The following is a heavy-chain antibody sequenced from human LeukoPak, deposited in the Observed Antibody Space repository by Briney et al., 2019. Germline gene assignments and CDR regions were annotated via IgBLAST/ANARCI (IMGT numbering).Heavy chain of an antibody. J-gene: IGHJ3*02. V-gene: IGHV4-59*01. D-gene: IGHD1-26*01. CDR3: ARGRGSYAQDAFDI. CDR2: MYYSGSS. Sequence: SETLSLTCSVSGGSISSYYWSWIRQPPGKGLEWIGYMYYSGSSNYNPSLKSRVTISVDTSKNQFSLKLSSVTAADTAVYYCARGRGSYAQDAFDIWGQGTMVTVSS. CDR1: GGSISSYY.